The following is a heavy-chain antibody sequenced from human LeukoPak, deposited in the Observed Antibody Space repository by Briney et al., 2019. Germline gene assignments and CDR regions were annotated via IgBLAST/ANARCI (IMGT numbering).Heavy chain of an antibody. J-gene: IGHJ6*03. V-gene: IGHV3-23*01. CDR2: ISGSGGST. CDR3: AKVYSSSRPKYYYYYMDV. CDR1: GFTFSSYA. D-gene: IGHD6-6*01. Sequence: GGSLRLSCAASGFTFSSYAMSWVRQAPGKGLEWVSAISGSGGSTYYADSAKGRFTISRDNSESTLYLQMNSRRAEDTAIYYCAKVYSSSRPKYYYYYMDVWAKGTTVTVSS.